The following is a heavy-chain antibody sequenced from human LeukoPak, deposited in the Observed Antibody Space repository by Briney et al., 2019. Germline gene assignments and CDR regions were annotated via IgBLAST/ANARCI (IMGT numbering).Heavy chain of an antibody. CDR2: FHNSGTS. Sequence: PSETLSLTCTVSGGSISSYYWSWIRQPPGKGLEWIGNFHNSGTSTYNPSLKSRVTISADTSKNQFSLKLNSLTTADTAVYYCTRGAGWLIDYWGQGILVTVSS. V-gene: IGHV4-59*01. CDR3: TRGAGWLIDY. D-gene: IGHD3-16*01. CDR1: GGSISSYY. J-gene: IGHJ4*02.